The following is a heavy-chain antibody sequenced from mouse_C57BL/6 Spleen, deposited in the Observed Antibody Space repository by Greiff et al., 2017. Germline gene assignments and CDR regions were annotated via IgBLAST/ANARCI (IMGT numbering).Heavy chain of an antibody. CDR2: IDPSDSYT. D-gene: IGHD2-5*01. V-gene: IGHV1-50*01. CDR1: GYTFTSYW. CDR3: ARADSNSPYYAMDS. Sequence: QVQLQQPGAELVKPGASVKLSCKASGYTFTSYWMQWVKQRPGQGLEWIGEIDPSDSYTNYNQKFKGKATLTVDTSSSTAYMQLSSLTSEDSAVFYCARADSNSPYYAMDSWGQGTSVT. J-gene: IGHJ4*01.